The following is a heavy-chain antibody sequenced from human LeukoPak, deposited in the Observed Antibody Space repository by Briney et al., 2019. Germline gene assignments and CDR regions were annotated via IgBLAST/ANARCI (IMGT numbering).Heavy chain of an antibody. CDR1: GGTFSSYA. J-gene: IGHJ3*02. CDR2: IIPIFGTA. V-gene: IGHV1-69*05. D-gene: IGHD4-17*01. Sequence: SVKVSCKASGGTFSSYAISWVRQAPGQGLEWMGGIIPIFGTANYAQKFQGRVTITTDESTSTAYMELSSLRSEDTAVYYCGMPMTTVPKPGENAFDIWGQGTMVTVSS. CDR3: GMPMTTVPKPGENAFDI.